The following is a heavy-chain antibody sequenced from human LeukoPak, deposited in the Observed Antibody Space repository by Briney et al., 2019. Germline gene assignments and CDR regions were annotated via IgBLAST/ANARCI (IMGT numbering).Heavy chain of an antibody. CDR2: IDPNTGDT. CDR1: GQSLTCYF. Sequence: ASVKVSCKASGQSLTCYFIHWVRQAPGQGLEWVGRIDPNTGDTIYAQNFQGRVTVTSATSISTAYMELSRLTSDDTAVYFCARLGLHGSGTYYFFGYWGQGTLVTVSS. J-gene: IGHJ4*02. CDR3: ARLGLHGSGTYYFFGY. V-gene: IGHV1-2*06. D-gene: IGHD3-10*01.